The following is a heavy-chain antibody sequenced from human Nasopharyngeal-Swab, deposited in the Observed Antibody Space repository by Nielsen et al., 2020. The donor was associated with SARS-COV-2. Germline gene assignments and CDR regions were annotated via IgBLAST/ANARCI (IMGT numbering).Heavy chain of an antibody. Sequence: SVKVSCKASGGTFSSYAISWVRQAPGQGLEWMGGIIPIFDTANYAQKFQGRVTITADESTSTAYMELSSLRSEDTAVYYCARIGSDSSSWSKNFYYYYGMDVWGQGTTVTVSS. CDR1: GGTFSSYA. V-gene: IGHV1-69*13. D-gene: IGHD6-13*01. J-gene: IGHJ6*02. CDR3: ARIGSDSSSWSKNFYYYYGMDV. CDR2: IIPIFDTA.